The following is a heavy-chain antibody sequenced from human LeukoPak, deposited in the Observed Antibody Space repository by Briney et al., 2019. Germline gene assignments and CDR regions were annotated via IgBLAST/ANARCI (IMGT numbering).Heavy chain of an antibody. CDR2: ISYDGSNK. D-gene: IGHD6-19*01. Sequence: GRSLRLSCAASGFTFSRYGIHWVRQAPGKGLEWVAFISYDGSNKYYADSVKGRFTISRDNSKNSLYLQMNSLRAEDTAVYYCASGYSSGPVYWGQGNLVTVSS. CDR1: GFTFSRYG. V-gene: IGHV3-30*03. CDR3: ASGYSSGPVY. J-gene: IGHJ4*02.